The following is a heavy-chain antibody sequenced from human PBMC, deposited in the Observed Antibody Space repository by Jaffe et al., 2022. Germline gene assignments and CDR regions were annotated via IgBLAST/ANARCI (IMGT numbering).Heavy chain of an antibody. CDR1: GFTFDDFA. CDR2: ISWNSGSI. D-gene: IGHD2-21*01. Sequence: EVQLVESGGDLIQPGGSLTLSCAASGFTFDDFAMHWVRQGPGKGLEWVSGISWNSGSIGYADSVKGRFTISRDNVKESVYLQMNNLRPEDTALYYCARGNAVVVAYYIDFWGQGTLVTVSS. CDR3: ARGNAVVVAYYIDF. V-gene: IGHV3-9*01. J-gene: IGHJ4*02.